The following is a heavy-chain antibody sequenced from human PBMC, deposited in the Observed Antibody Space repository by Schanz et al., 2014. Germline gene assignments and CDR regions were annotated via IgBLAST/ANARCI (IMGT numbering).Heavy chain of an antibody. CDR2: ISASGGDT. CDR3: LAPDYGMDV. J-gene: IGHJ6*02. Sequence: EVQLVESGGGLVQPGGSLRLSCTASEFTFSTDAMSWVRQTPGKGLEWLSVISASGGDTYYAGSVKGRFTISRDNSKNTLYLQMNSLRAEDTAVYYCLAPDYGMDVWGQGTMVTVSS. CDR1: EFTFSTDA. V-gene: IGHV3-23*04.